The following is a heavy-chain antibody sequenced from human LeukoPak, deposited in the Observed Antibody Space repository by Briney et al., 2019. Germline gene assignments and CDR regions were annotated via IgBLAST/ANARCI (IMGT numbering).Heavy chain of an antibody. D-gene: IGHD3-9*01. Sequence: GGSLRLSCAASGFTFSSYAMSWVRQAPGKGLEWVSAISGSGGSTYYADSVKGRFTISRDNSKNTLYLQMNSLRAEDTAVYYGASGIVRYFDWLFLPFDYWGQGTLVTVSS. CDR3: ASGIVRYFDWLFLPFDY. CDR2: ISGSGGST. J-gene: IGHJ4*02. V-gene: IGHV3-23*01. CDR1: GFTFSSYA.